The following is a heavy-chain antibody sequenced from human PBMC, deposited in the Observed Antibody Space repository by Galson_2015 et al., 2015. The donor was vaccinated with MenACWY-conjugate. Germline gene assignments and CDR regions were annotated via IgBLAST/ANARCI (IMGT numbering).Heavy chain of an antibody. D-gene: IGHD7-27*01. Sequence: SLRLSCAGSGFTFSNYWMSWVRQAPGKGLEWVANIKQDGSEKYYVDSVKGRFTISRDNAKISLYLQMNSLRDEDTAVYYCARKIKPLSGENYYYYGMDVWGQGTTVTVSS. CDR2: IKQDGSEK. CDR3: ARKIKPLSGENYYYYGMDV. V-gene: IGHV3-7*03. J-gene: IGHJ6*02. CDR1: GFTFSNYW.